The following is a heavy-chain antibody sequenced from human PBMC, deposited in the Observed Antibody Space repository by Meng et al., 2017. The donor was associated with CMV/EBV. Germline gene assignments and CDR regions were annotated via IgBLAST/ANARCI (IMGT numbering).Heavy chain of an antibody. D-gene: IGHD5-24*01. V-gene: IGHV3-30-3*01. J-gene: IGHJ4*02. Sequence: GGSLRLSCAASGFTFSSYAMHWVRQAPGKGLEWVAVISYDGSNKYYADSVKGRFTISRDNAKNSLYLQMNSLRAEDTAVYYCARDGHRWGGYNSRADYWGQGTLGHRLL. CDR2: ISYDGSNK. CDR1: GFTFSSYA. CDR3: ARDGHRWGGYNSRADY.